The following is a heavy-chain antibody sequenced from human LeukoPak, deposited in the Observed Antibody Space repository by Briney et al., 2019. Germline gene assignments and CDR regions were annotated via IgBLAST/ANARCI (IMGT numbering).Heavy chain of an antibody. V-gene: IGHV5-51*01. CDR3: ARPEEHGDYVHDAFDI. CDR1: GYSFTNYW. CDR2: IYPGDSDT. Sequence: GESLKISCKVSGYSFTNYWIGWVRQMPGKGLEWMGIIYPGDSDTRYSPSFQGQVTISADKSISTAYLQWSSLEASDTAMYYCARPEEHGDYVHDAFDIWGQGTMVTVSS. D-gene: IGHD4-17*01. J-gene: IGHJ3*02.